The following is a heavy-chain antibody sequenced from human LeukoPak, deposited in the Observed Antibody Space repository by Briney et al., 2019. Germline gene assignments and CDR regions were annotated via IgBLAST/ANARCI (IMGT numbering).Heavy chain of an antibody. J-gene: IGHJ4*02. CDR2: INTNTGNP. CDR1: GYIFTRYD. V-gene: IGHV7-4-1*02. Sequence: ASVKVSCKASGYIFTRYDINWVRQAPGQGLEWMGWINTNTGNPTYAQGFTGRFVFSLDTSVSTAYLQISSLKAEDTAVYYCARDPDYYGSGSYYDWGQGTLVTVSS. CDR3: ARDPDYYGSGSYYD. D-gene: IGHD3-10*01.